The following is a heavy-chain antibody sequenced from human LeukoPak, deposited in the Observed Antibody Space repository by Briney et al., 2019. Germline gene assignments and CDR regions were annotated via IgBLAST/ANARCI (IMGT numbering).Heavy chain of an antibody. CDR3: VRGTPTPGMDY. V-gene: IGHV7-4-1*02. CDR1: GYPFSAHF. D-gene: IGHD3-10*01. Sequence: AASVKVSCTASGYPFSAHFLNWVRQAPGQGLEWMGNIDTTTGNPRYAQAFTGRFVFSLDTSVSTAYLQITSLKADDTAAYYCVRGTPTPGMDYWGQGTQVTVSS. CDR2: IDTTTGNP. J-gene: IGHJ4*02.